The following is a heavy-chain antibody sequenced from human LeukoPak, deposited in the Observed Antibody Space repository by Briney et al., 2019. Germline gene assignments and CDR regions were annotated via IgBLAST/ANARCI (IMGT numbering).Heavy chain of an antibody. Sequence: GGSLRLSCAAPGFTFSSYAMHWVRQAPGKGLEWVAVISYDGSNKYYADSVKGRFTISRDNSKNTLYLQMNSLRAEDTAVYYCARAHTYYDSSGYYYILDYWGQGTLVTVSS. CDR2: ISYDGSNK. CDR3: ARAHTYYDSSGYYYILDY. V-gene: IGHV3-30-3*01. J-gene: IGHJ4*02. CDR1: GFTFSSYA. D-gene: IGHD3-22*01.